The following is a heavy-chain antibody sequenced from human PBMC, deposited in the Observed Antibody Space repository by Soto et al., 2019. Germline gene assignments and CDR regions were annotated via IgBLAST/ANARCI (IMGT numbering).Heavy chain of an antibody. CDR2: MNPDTGGT. CDR1: GYTFITYD. Sequence: ASVKVSCKASGYTFITYDINWVRQAPGQGLEWMGWMNPDTGGTSYAQKFQGRVIMTKDTSTDTAYMELSSLRSEDTAVYYCATQHHQYYDILTGPDAFDIWGQGTMVTVS. V-gene: IGHV1-8*01. D-gene: IGHD3-9*01. J-gene: IGHJ3*02. CDR3: ATQHHQYYDILTGPDAFDI.